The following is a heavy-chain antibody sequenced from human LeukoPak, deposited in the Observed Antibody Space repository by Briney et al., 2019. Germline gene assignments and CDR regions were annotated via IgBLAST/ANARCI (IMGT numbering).Heavy chain of an antibody. Sequence: GGSLRLSCEASTFTFTPGWMSWVRQAPGKGLEWVAMIKRDGGEKYYVDSVKGRFTISRDNAKKSLYLQMDSLRDEDTAVYYCASLDTAHPSGVYWGQGTLVTVSS. CDR1: TFTFTPGW. CDR2: IKRDGGEK. J-gene: IGHJ4*02. D-gene: IGHD5-18*01. V-gene: IGHV3-7*01. CDR3: ASLDTAHPSGVY.